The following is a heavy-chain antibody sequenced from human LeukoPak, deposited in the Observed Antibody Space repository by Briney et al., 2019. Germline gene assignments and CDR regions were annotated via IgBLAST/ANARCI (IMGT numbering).Heavy chain of an antibody. V-gene: IGHV1-18*01. CDR1: GYTFTSYG. Sequence: ASVKVSCKASGYTFTSYGISWVRQAPGQGLEWMGWISAYNGNTNYAQKLQGRVTMTTDTSTSTAYMELRSLRSDDTAVYYCARAGGNVDTAMVTACYYYMDVWGKGTTVTVSS. CDR2: ISAYNGNT. CDR3: ARAGGNVDTAMVTACYYYMDV. D-gene: IGHD5-18*01. J-gene: IGHJ6*03.